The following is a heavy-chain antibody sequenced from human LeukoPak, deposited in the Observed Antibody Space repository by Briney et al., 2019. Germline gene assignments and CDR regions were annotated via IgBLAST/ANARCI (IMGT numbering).Heavy chain of an antibody. CDR3: ARQLVDYGGYFDY. D-gene: IGHD4-23*01. J-gene: IGHJ4*02. Sequence: GGSLRLSCAASGFTVSSNYMSWVRQAPGKGLEWVSVIYSGGSTYYADSVKGRFTISRDNSKNTLYLQMNSLRAEDTAVYYCARQLVDYGGYFDYWGQGTLVTVSS. CDR2: IYSGGST. CDR1: GFTVSSNY. V-gene: IGHV3-53*01.